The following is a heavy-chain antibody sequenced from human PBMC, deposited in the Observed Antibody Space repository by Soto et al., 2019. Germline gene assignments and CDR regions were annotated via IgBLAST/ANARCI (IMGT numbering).Heavy chain of an antibody. CDR1: GETFTSYD. V-gene: IGHV1-8*01. J-gene: IGHJ4*02. Sequence: ASVKVSCKASGETFTSYDSNWVRQATGQGLEWMGWVNPNSGNTGYAQKFQGRVTMTRNTSISTAYMELSSLRSEDTAVYYCAKAVDTAMDPFDYWGQGTLVTVSS. D-gene: IGHD5-18*01. CDR2: VNPNSGNT. CDR3: AKAVDTAMDPFDY.